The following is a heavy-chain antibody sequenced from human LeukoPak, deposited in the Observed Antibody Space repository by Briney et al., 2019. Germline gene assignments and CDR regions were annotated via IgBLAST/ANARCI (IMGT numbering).Heavy chain of an antibody. J-gene: IGHJ4*02. Sequence: GGSLRLSCAASGFTFSNAWMSWVRQAPGKGLEWVGRIKSKTDGGTTDYAAPVKGRFTISRDDSKNTLYLQMNSLKTEDTAVYYFTTNQRAFLYVCWGYPPPPPFDYWGQGTLVTVSS. CDR1: GFTFSNAW. CDR2: IKSKTDGGTT. D-gene: IGHD3-10*01. V-gene: IGHV3-15*01. CDR3: TTNQRAFLYVCWGYPPPPPFDY.